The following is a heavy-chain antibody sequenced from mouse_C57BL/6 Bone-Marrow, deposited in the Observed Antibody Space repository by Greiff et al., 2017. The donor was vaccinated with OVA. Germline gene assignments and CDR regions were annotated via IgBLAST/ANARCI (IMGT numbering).Heavy chain of an antibody. CDR1: GYTFTSYT. CDR2: INPSSGYT. CDR3: ARGRDFDY. J-gene: IGHJ2*01. Sequence: VQLQESGAELARPGASVKMSCKASGYTFTSYTMHWVKQRPGQGLEWIGYINPSSGYTKYNQKFKDKATLTADKSSSTAYMQLSSLTSEDSAVYYCARGRDFDYWGQGTTLTVSS. V-gene: IGHV1-4*01.